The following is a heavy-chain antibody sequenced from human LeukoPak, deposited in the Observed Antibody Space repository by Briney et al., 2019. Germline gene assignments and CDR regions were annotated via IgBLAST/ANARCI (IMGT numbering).Heavy chain of an antibody. CDR2: IGSAGDT. D-gene: IGHD3-22*01. CDR3: VRVDNSAFSD. Sequence: PGGSLRLSCAASGFTLSRYDMNWVRQPTGKGLEWVAVIGSAGDTYYSGSVKGRFTISRDNAKNSLYLQMDRLRLGDTAVYYCVRVDNSAFSDWGQGTLVTVSS. V-gene: IGHV3-13*04. CDR1: GFTLSRYD. J-gene: IGHJ4*02.